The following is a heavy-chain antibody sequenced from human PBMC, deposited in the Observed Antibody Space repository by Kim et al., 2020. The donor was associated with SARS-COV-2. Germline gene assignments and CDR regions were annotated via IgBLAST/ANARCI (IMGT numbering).Heavy chain of an antibody. CDR3: ARAEFITIFGVVMTYYVDY. CDR1: GDSVSSNSAA. D-gene: IGHD3-3*01. Sequence: SQTLSLTCAISGDSVSSNSAAWNWIRQSPSRGLEWLGRTYYRSKWYNDYAVSVKSRTTINPDTSKNQFSLQLNSVTPEDTAVYYCARAEFITIFGVVMTYYVDYWGQGTLVTVSS. J-gene: IGHJ4*02. CDR2: TYYRSKWYN. V-gene: IGHV6-1*01.